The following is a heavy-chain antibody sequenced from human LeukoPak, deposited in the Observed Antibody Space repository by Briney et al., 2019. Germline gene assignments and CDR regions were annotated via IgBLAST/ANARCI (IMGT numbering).Heavy chain of an antibody. CDR3: ARSHCSSTSCYEEY. CDR2: NSNSSSTI. V-gene: IGHV3-48*01. D-gene: IGHD2-2*01. J-gene: IGHJ4*02. Sequence: GGSLRLPCAASGFTFSSYSMNWVRQAPGKGLEWVSYNSNSSSTIYYADSVKGRFTISRDNAKNSLYLQMNSLRAEDTAVYYCARSHCSSTSCYEEYWGQGTLVTVSS. CDR1: GFTFSSYS.